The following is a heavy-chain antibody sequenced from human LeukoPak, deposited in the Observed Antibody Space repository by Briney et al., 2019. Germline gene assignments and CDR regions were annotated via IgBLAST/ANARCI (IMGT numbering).Heavy chain of an antibody. Sequence: GGSLRLPCAASGFSFSNHGMHWVRQAPGKRLEWVAVIWDDGNNKRYANSVNGRFTISRDNSENTLYLQMNGLTAEDTAMYYCARDSYQDYYGRFDPWGQGTLVIVSS. V-gene: IGHV3-33*01. CDR1: GFSFSNHG. CDR2: IWDDGNNK. J-gene: IGHJ5*02. D-gene: IGHD3-10*01. CDR3: ARDSYQDYYGRFDP.